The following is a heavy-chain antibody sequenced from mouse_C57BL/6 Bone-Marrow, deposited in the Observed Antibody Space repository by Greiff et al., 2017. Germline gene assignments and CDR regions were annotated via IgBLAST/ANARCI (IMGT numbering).Heavy chain of an antibody. V-gene: IGHV1-81*01. CDR2: IYPRSGNT. CDR1: GYTFTSYG. D-gene: IGHD1-1*01. J-gene: IGHJ3*01. Sequence: VQLQQSGAELARPGASVKLSCKASGYTFTSYGLSWVKQRTGQGLEWIGEIYPRSGNTYYNEKFKGKATLTADTSASTAYMELRILTSEDSAVDFCARSGNYGPFAYWGQGTLVTVSA. CDR3: ARSGNYGPFAY.